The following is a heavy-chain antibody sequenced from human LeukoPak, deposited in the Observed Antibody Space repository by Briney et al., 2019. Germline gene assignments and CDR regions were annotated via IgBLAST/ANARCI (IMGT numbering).Heavy chain of an antibody. D-gene: IGHD6-13*01. V-gene: IGHV1-18*04. Sequence: APVKVSCKASGYTFTNYGISWVRQAPGQGLEWMGWISPYNGNTNYVQKFQGRVTMTTDTSTSTAYMELRSLRSDDTAVYYCGRDKSTSWYYFDNWGQGTLVTVSS. CDR1: GYTFTNYG. J-gene: IGHJ4*02. CDR3: GRDKSTSWYYFDN. CDR2: ISPYNGNT.